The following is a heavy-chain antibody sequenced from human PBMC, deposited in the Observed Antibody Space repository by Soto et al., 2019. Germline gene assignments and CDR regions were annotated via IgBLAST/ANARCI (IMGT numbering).Heavy chain of an antibody. CDR3: ARGRGRNSIAAAGSYAY. CDR1: GFIFSSYA. J-gene: IGHJ4*02. V-gene: IGHV3-30-3*01. Sequence: QVQLVESGGGVVQPGRSLRLSCAASGFIFSSYAMHWVRQAPGKGLEWVAVISYDGSNKYYADSVKGRFTISRDNSKNTLYLQMNSLRAEDTAVYYCARGRGRNSIAAAGSYAYWGQGTLVTVSS. CDR2: ISYDGSNK. D-gene: IGHD6-13*01.